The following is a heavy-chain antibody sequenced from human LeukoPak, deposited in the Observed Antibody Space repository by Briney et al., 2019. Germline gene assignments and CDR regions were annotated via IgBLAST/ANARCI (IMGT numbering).Heavy chain of an antibody. Sequence: ASVKVSCNASGYTFTSYYMHLVRQAPGQGLEWMGIINPGGGRTSYAQKFQGRVTMTRDTSTSKVYMELSSLRAEDTDVYYCARDTPVCYGSGSDDAFDIWGQGTMVTVSS. J-gene: IGHJ3*02. CDR2: INPGGGRT. CDR3: ARDTPVCYGSGSDDAFDI. D-gene: IGHD3-10*01. CDR1: GYTFTSYY. V-gene: IGHV1-46*01.